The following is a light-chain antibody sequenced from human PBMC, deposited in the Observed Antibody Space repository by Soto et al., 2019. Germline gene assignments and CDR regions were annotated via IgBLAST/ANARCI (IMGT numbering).Light chain of an antibody. CDR3: QQSYRSPYT. CDR1: QSINIY. V-gene: IGKV1-39*01. J-gene: IGKJ2*01. Sequence: IQMTQSPSSLSASVGDSVTVTCRASQSINIYLNWYQQKPGKAPTLLIYGASSLQSGVPSRFTCGGSQTEFTLTISSLQPEDFATYYCQQSYRSPYTFGQGTKLEIK. CDR2: GAS.